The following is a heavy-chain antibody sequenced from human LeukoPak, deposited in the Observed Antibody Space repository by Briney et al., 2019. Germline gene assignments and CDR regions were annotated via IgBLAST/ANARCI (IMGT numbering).Heavy chain of an antibody. CDR3: ARLLGSSGYAGDWYSDL. CDR2: IYTNGSV. CDR1: GASIGRYY. D-gene: IGHD3-22*01. J-gene: IGHJ2*01. V-gene: IGHV4-4*07. Sequence: SDTLSLTCTVSGASIGRYYWSWIRQPVGKGLEWFGRIYTNGSVNYNPSLTSRVTMSRDTSKNQFHLKVTSVTVADTAVYYCARLLGSSGYAGDWYSDLWGPGILITVSS.